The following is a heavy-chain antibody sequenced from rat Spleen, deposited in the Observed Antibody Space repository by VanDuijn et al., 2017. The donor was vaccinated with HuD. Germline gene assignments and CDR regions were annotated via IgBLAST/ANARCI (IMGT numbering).Heavy chain of an antibody. CDR3: TTDRLGADYFDY. CDR1: GFTFNKSW. J-gene: IGHJ2*01. CDR2: ITHTGSNT. Sequence: EVQLVESGGGLVQPGRSLKLSCVASGFTFNKSWMTWIRQAPGKGLEWIASITHTGSNTYYPDSVKGRFTISRDNAKSTLYLQMDSLRSEDTATYYCTTDRLGADYFDYWGQGVMVTVSS. V-gene: IGHV5-31*01. D-gene: IGHD5-1*01.